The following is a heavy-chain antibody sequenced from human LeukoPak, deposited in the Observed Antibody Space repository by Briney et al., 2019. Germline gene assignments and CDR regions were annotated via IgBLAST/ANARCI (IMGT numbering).Heavy chain of an antibody. V-gene: IGHV3-7*01. D-gene: IGHD1-7*01. CDR1: GFTFRGFL. CDR3: ARAGSNWNYVY. J-gene: IGHJ4*02. Sequence: GGSLRLSCAASGFTFRGFLMSWVRQTPGKGLEWVANIKQDGSEKYYADSVKGRFTISRDNTKNSMSLQMNSLRAEDTAVYYCARAGSNWNYVYWGQGTLVTVSS. CDR2: IKQDGSEK.